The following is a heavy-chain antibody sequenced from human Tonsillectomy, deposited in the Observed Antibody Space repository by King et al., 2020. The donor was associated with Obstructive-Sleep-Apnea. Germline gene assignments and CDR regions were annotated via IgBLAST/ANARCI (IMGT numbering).Heavy chain of an antibody. V-gene: IGHV4-59*08. Sequence: QLQESGPGLVKPSETLSLTCTVSGGSISTYNWSWIRQPPGKGLEWIGYIYYSGTTNYNPSLKSRVTISVDTSEDQFSLKLNSVTAADTAVYYCARQSRYYYGMDVWGQGTTVTVSS. CDR1: GGSISTYN. CDR2: IYYSGTT. CDR3: ARQSRYYYGMDV. J-gene: IGHJ6*02.